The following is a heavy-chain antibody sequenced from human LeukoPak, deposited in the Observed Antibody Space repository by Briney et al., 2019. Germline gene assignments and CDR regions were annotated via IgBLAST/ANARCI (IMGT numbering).Heavy chain of an antibody. D-gene: IGHD3-10*01. V-gene: IGHV5-51*01. CDR1: GYSFTSYW. CDR3: ARQQTNSLWFERGGFDP. CDR2: IYPGDSDT. Sequence: GESLQISCKGSGYSFTSYWIGWVRQMPGKGLEWMGIIYPGDSDTRYSPSFQGQVTISADKSISTAYLQWSSLKASDTAMYYCARQQTNSLWFERGGFDPWGQGTLVTVSS. J-gene: IGHJ5*02.